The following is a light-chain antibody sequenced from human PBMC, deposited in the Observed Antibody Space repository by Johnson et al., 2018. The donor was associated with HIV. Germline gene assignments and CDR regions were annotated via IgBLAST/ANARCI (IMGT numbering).Light chain of an antibody. Sequence: QSVLTQPPSVSAAPGQKVTISCSGSTSNIGNNYVSWYQQLPGTAPKLLIYENNKRPSGIPDRFSGSKSGTSATLAITGLQTGDEAVYYCGTWDSSLSALFGTGTEVTVL. CDR1: TSNIGNNY. CDR2: ENN. CDR3: GTWDSSLSAL. J-gene: IGLJ1*01. V-gene: IGLV1-51*01.